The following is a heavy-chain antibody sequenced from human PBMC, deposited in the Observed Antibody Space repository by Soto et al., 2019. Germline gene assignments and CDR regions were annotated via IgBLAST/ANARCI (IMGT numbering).Heavy chain of an antibody. V-gene: IGHV3-30*18. Sequence: GGSLRLSCAASGFTFSSYGMHWVRQAPGKGLEWVAVISYDGSNKYYADSVKGRFTISRDNSKNTLYLQMNSLRAEDTAVYYCEKGWEYSSSSSSFDYWGQGTLVTVSS. CDR1: GFTFSSYG. J-gene: IGHJ4*02. D-gene: IGHD6-6*01. CDR2: ISYDGSNK. CDR3: EKGWEYSSSSSSFDY.